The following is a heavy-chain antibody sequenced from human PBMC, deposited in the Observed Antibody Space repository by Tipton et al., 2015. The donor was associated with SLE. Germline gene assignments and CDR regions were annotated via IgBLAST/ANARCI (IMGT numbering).Heavy chain of an antibody. V-gene: IGHV3-7*01. Sequence: SLRLSCAASGFTFSSYWMSWVRQAPGKGLEWVANIKQDGSEKYYVDSVKGRFTISRDNAKNSLYLQMNSLRAEDTAVYYCARDSGYDVGWFDPWGQGTLVTVSS. CDR1: GFTFSSYW. J-gene: IGHJ5*02. CDR2: IKQDGSEK. CDR3: ARDSGYDVGWFDP. D-gene: IGHD5-12*01.